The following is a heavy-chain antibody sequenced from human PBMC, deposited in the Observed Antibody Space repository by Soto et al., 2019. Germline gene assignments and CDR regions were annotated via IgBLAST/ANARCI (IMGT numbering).Heavy chain of an antibody. V-gene: IGHV1-18*01. J-gene: IGHJ6*02. CDR3: ARDRAGTQWLVDYYYYGMDV. Sequence: ASVKVSCKASGYTFTSYGISWVRQAPGQGLEWMGWISAYNGNTNYAQKLQGRVTMTTDTSTSTAYMELRSLRSDDTAVYYCARDRAGTQWLVDYYYYGMDVWGQGTTVTVSS. D-gene: IGHD6-19*01. CDR2: ISAYNGNT. CDR1: GYTFTSYG.